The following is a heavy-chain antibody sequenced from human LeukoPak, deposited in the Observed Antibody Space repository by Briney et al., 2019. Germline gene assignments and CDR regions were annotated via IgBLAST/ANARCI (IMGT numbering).Heavy chain of an antibody. D-gene: IGHD3-10*01. V-gene: IGHV3-23*01. CDR1: GFTFSIYA. CDR2: ISDGGGST. Sequence: PGGSLRLSCAASGFTFSIYAMSWVRQAPGKGLEWVSTISDGGGSTYYADSVKGRFTISRDNSKSTLYLVMNSMRADDTAVYHCAKVPYSDYGSGRPPFMDVWGQGTTVAISS. CDR3: AKVPYSDYGSGRPPFMDV. J-gene: IGHJ6*02.